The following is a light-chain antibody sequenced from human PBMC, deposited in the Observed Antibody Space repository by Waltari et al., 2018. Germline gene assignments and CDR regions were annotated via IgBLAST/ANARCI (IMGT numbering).Light chain of an antibody. CDR2: EVS. CDR3: NSYTSSSTLWV. Sequence: QSALTQPASVSGSPGQSITISCTGTSSDVGGYNYVSWYQHHPGKAPKLMICEVSNRRSGVSDGFSGSKSGNTAYLTISGLQAEDEADYYCNSYTSSSTLWVFGGGTKLTVL. CDR1: SSDVGGYNY. J-gene: IGLJ3*02. V-gene: IGLV2-14*01.